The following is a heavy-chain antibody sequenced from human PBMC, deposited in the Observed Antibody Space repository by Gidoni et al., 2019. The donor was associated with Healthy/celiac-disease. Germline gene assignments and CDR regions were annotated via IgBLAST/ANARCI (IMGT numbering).Heavy chain of an antibody. CDR1: GCSISSSSYY. J-gene: IGHJ4*02. CDR2: IYYSGST. D-gene: IGHD6-19*01. Sequence: QLQLQESGPGLVKPSETLSLTCTVSGCSISSSSYYLVWIRQPPGKGLEWIGSIYYSGSTYYNPSHKSRVTISVDTTKNQFSRKLSSVTAADTAVYYCARDRAGTFDYWGQGTLVTVSS. V-gene: IGHV4-39*07. CDR3: ARDRAGTFDY.